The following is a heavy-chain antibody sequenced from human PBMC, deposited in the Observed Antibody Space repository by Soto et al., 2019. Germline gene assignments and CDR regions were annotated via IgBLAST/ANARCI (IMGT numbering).Heavy chain of an antibody. D-gene: IGHD1-26*01. CDR2: INPHGCST. Sequence: SXKVSFKAPRDTXSSYYIHWVRQAPGQGLEWRGVINPHGCSTAYAQKFKVRVTLTRYTSASTVYMEVSSLTSEDTAMYYCARSSGGNFGIIIEGTNWFGPWGQGTLGTVSS. V-gene: IGHV1-46*01. CDR1: RDTXSSYY. J-gene: IGHJ5*02. CDR3: ARSSGGNFGIIIEGTNWFGP.